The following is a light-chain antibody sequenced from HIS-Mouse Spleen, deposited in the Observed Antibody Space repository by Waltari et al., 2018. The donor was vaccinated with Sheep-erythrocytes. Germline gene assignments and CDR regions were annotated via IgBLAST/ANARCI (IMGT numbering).Light chain of an antibody. J-gene: IGLJ3*02. V-gene: IGLV2-23*01. Sequence: QSALTQPASVSGSPGQSITISCTGTSSVVGSYNLVSWYQQPPGKAPKLMIYEGSKRPSGVSNRFSGSKSGNTASLTISGLQAEDEADYYCCSYAGSSTPWVFGGGTKLTVL. CDR1: SSVVGSYNL. CDR3: CSYAGSSTPWV. CDR2: EGS.